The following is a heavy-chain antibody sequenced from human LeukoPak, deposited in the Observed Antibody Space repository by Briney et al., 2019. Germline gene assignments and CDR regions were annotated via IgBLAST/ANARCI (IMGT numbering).Heavy chain of an antibody. V-gene: IGHV3-23*01. D-gene: IGHD3-10*01. CDR1: GFTFSSYA. J-gene: IGHJ4*02. CDR2: ISGSGGST. Sequence: GGSLRLSCAASGFTFSSYAMSWVRQAPGKGLEWVSAISGSGGSTYYADSVKGRFTISRDNSKNTLYLQMNSLRAEDTAVYYCASASHYYGSGSYKGYYFDYWGQGTLVTVSS. CDR3: ASASHYYGSGSYKGYYFDY.